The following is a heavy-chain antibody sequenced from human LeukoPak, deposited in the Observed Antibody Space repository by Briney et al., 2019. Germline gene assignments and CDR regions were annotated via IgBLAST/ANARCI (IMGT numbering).Heavy chain of an antibody. CDR2: IKQDGSEK. J-gene: IGHJ4*02. Sequence: GRSLRLSCEATGFTFGSNWMSWVRQAPGKGMEWVANIKQDGSEKYYVDSVKGRFTISRDNAKNSLYLQMNSLRAEDTAVYYCARVEYSSSPVDYWGQGTLVTVSS. D-gene: IGHD6-6*01. CDR3: ARVEYSSSPVDY. CDR1: GFTFGSNW. V-gene: IGHV3-7*01.